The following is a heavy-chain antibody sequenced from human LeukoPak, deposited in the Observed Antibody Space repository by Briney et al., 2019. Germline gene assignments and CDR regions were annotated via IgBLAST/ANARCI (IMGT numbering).Heavy chain of an antibody. Sequence: SGGSLRLSCAASGFTFSSYSMHWVRQAPGKGLEWVAVISYDGSNKYYADSVKGRFTISRDNSKNTLYLQMNSLRAEDTAVYYCATGSPYLNKYYDFWSGYYGPLFDYWGQGTLVTVSS. V-gene: IGHV3-30*03. J-gene: IGHJ4*02. CDR1: GFTFSSYS. D-gene: IGHD3-3*01. CDR3: ATGSPYLNKYYDFWSGYYGPLFDY. CDR2: ISYDGSNK.